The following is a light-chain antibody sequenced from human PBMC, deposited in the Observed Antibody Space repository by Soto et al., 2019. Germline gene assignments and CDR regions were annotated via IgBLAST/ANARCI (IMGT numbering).Light chain of an antibody. J-gene: IGKJ1*01. CDR1: QTVNNNY. V-gene: IGKV3-20*01. Sequence: EIVLTQSPGTLSLSPGERTTLSCRASQTVNNNYLAWYQQKPGQAPRLLIYGASSRATGIPDRFSGSGSGTDFTLTIIGLEPEDFAVYYCQQYSGALWTFGQGTKVEIK. CDR3: QQYSGALWT. CDR2: GAS.